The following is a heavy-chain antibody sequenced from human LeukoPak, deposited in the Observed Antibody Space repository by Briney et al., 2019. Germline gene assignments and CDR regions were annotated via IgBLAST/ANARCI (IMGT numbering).Heavy chain of an antibody. CDR3: ARVGLRELLGYFDY. Sequence: SSVKVSCKASGGTFSSYAISWVRQAPGQGLEWMGGITPIFGTANYAQKFQGRVTITTDESTSTAYMELSSLRSEDTAVYYCARVGLRELLGYFDYWGQGTLVTVSS. J-gene: IGHJ4*02. CDR2: ITPIFGTA. D-gene: IGHD1-26*01. CDR1: GGTFSSYA. V-gene: IGHV1-69*05.